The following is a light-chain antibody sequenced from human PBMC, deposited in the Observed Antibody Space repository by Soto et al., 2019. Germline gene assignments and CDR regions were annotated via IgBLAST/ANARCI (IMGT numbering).Light chain of an antibody. V-gene: IGLV2-14*01. CDR2: EVS. CDR1: SSDVGGYNY. Sequence: QSALTQPASVSGSPGQSITISCTGTSSDVGGYNYVSWYQQHPGKAPKLMIYEVSNRPSGVSNRFSGSKSGNTASLTISGLQAEDAADYYCSSYTSSSTPVVLGGGTKVTVL. CDR3: SSYTSSSTPVV. J-gene: IGLJ2*01.